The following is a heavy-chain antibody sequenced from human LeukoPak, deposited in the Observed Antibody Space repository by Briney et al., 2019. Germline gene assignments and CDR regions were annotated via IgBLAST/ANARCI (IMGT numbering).Heavy chain of an antibody. Sequence: SETLSLTCGVYGGSLSGYYWSWIRQPPGKGLEWIGDISYSGDTNYNPSLKSRVTISVDTSKNQFSLKLSSVTAAVTAVYYCARVRGQQASPPYNWFDPWGQGTLVTVSS. CDR1: GGSLSGYY. D-gene: IGHD6-13*01. CDR2: ISYSGDT. V-gene: IGHV4-34*01. CDR3: ARVRGQQASPPYNWFDP. J-gene: IGHJ5*02.